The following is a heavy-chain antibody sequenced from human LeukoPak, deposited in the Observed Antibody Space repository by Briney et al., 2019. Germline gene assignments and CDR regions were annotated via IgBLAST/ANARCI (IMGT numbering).Heavy chain of an antibody. CDR1: GFTVSSNY. CDR2: IYSGGST. J-gene: IGHJ6*02. Sequence: PGGSLRLSCAASGFTVSSNYMSWVRQAPGKGLEWVSVIYSGGSTYYADSVKGRFTISRDNAKNSLYLQMNSLRAEDTAVYYCAREFQGYCSGGSCYWGPQSYYGMDVWGQGTTVTVSS. V-gene: IGHV3-53*01. CDR3: AREFQGYCSGGSCYWGPQSYYGMDV. D-gene: IGHD2-15*01.